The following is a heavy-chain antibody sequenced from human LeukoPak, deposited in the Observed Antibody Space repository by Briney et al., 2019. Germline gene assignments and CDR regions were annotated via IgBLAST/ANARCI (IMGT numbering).Heavy chain of an antibody. CDR2: INWSGGST. D-gene: IGHD2-2*01. Sequence: GGFLRLSCTASGFAFDEHGMSWVRQVPGKGLEWVSGINWSGGSTGYADPLRGRFTISRDNAKNSLYLQMDSLRAEDTALYYCARAPITSPFYFDYWGQRTLVTVSS. V-gene: IGHV3-20*04. CDR1: GFAFDEHG. J-gene: IGHJ4*02. CDR3: ARAPITSPFYFDY.